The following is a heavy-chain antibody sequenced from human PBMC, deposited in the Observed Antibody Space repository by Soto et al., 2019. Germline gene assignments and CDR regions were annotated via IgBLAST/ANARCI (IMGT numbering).Heavy chain of an antibody. Sequence: PSETLSLTCTVSSDSMSGYYWGWIRQPPGKGLEWIGYIFYSGSTNYNPSLKSRVTVSVDTSKNQFSLKLSSVTAADTAVYYCARGGYSYGSAYYFDYRGQGTLVTVSS. CDR3: ARGGYSYGSAYYFDY. V-gene: IGHV4-59*01. CDR1: SDSMSGYY. D-gene: IGHD5-18*01. CDR2: IFYSGST. J-gene: IGHJ4*02.